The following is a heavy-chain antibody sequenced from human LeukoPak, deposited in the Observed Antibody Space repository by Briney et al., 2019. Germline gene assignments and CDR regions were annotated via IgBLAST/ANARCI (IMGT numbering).Heavy chain of an antibody. V-gene: IGHV3-23*01. Sequence: GGSLRLSCAASGFTFSSYAMSWVRQAPGKGLEWVSAISGSGGSTYYADSVKGRFTISRDNSKNTLYLQMNSLKTEDTAVYYCTTRRSWYSSGWLFDYWGQGTLVTVSS. J-gene: IGHJ4*02. CDR1: GFTFSSYA. CDR3: TTRRSWYSSGWLFDY. CDR2: ISGSGGST. D-gene: IGHD6-19*01.